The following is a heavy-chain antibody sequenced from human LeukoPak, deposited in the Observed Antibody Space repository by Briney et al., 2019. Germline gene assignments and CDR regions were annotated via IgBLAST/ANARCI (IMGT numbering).Heavy chain of an antibody. J-gene: IGHJ4*02. Sequence: GGFLRLSCAASGFTFDDYAMHWVRQAPGKGLEWVSGISWNSGSIGYADSVKGRFTISRDNAKNSLYLQMNSLRVEDTAVYYCARDRSYGSGSLDIDYWGQGTLVTVSS. CDR2: ISWNSGSI. CDR3: ARDRSYGSGSLDIDY. CDR1: GFTFDDYA. V-gene: IGHV3-9*01. D-gene: IGHD3-10*01.